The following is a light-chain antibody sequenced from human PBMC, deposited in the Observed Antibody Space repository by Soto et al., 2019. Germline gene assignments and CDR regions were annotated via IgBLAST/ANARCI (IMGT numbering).Light chain of an antibody. V-gene: IGKV3-20*01. CDR2: GAS. CDR3: QQYGSSPT. Sequence: EIVLTQSPGTLPLSPGERATLSCRASQSVSSSYLAWYQQKPGQAPRLLIYGASSRATGIPDRFSGRGSGTDFTLTISRLEPEDFAVYYCQQYGSSPTFGGGTKVEIK. J-gene: IGKJ4*01. CDR1: QSVSSSY.